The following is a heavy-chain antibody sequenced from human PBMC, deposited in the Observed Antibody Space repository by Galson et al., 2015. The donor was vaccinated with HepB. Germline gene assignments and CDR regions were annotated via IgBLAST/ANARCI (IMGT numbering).Heavy chain of an antibody. V-gene: IGHV1-18*01. CDR1: GYTFNNYG. CDR2: ISIYNGNT. J-gene: IGHJ4*02. CDR3: ARETDGGHEGPFYFFDN. Sequence: SVKVSCKASGYTFNNYGISWVRQAPGQGLEWMGWISIYNGNTNYAQTFQGRVAMTTDTSTRTAYMQLRSLRSDDTAVYFCARETDGGHEGPFYFFDNWGQGTLVTVSS. D-gene: IGHD3-16*01.